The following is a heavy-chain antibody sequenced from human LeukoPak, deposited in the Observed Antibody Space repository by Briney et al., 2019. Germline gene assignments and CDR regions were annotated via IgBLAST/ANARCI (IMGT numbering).Heavy chain of an antibody. J-gene: IGHJ4*02. Sequence: SETLSLTCAVYGGSISCYYWSWLHQPPGKGLEWIGEINHSGSTNYNPSLKSRVTISVDTSKNQFSLKLSSVTAADTAVYYCARDGYSGNDGLWGQGTLVTVTS. CDR2: INHSGST. D-gene: IGHD5-12*01. CDR3: ARDGYSGNDGL. V-gene: IGHV4-34*01. CDR1: GGSISCYY.